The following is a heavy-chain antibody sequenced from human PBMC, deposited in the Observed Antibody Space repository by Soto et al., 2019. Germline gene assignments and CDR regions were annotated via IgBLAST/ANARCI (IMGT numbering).Heavy chain of an antibody. J-gene: IGHJ3*01. CDR1: GYTFSSYG. Sequence: ASVKVSCKASGYTFSSYGMHWVRQAPGHRLEWMGWINVGNGGTAYSQKFRPRVTITRDTTASTAYMELNSLISEDTAVYYCARQDAFDVWGQGTMVTVSS. CDR2: INVGNGGT. V-gene: IGHV1-3*01. CDR3: ARQDAFDV.